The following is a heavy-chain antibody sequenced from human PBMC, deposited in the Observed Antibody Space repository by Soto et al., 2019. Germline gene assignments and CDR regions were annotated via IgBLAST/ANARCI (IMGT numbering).Heavy chain of an antibody. V-gene: IGHV4-39*07. CDR3: AREGYYDSSGPTYYFDY. CDR2: IYYSGST. J-gene: IGHJ4*02. CDR1: GGSISSSSYY. Sequence: SETLSLTCTVSGGSISSSSYYWGWIRQPPGKGLEWIGSIYYSGSTYYNPSLKSRVTISVDTSKNQFSLKLSSVTAADTAVYYCAREGYYDSSGPTYYFDYWGQGTLVTVSS. D-gene: IGHD3-22*01.